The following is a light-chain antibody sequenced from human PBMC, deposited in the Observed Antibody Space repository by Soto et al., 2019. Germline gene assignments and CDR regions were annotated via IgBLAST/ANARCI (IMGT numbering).Light chain of an antibody. CDR1: QSVLYSSNNENY. Sequence: DIVMTQSPDSLAVSLGERATINCKSSQSVLYSSNNENYLAWYQQKPGQPPKLLIYWASTRGSGVPDRFSGSGSGTDFTLTISSLQAEDVAVYYCQQYSSTPCTFGQGTKVEIK. V-gene: IGKV4-1*01. CDR3: QQYSSTPCT. J-gene: IGKJ1*01. CDR2: WAS.